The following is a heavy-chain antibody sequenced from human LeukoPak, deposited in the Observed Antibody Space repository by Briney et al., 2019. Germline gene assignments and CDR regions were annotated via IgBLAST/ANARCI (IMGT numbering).Heavy chain of an antibody. V-gene: IGHV3-33*01. CDR2: IWHDGSNK. D-gene: IGHD3-3*01. Sequence: GGSLRLSCAASAFTFSNYGMHWVRQAPGEGLEWVAVIWHDGSNKYYADSVKGRFTISRDNSKNTLNLQMDSLRVEDTAIYYCTRDLRSGYFDYWGQGTLVTVSS. CDR3: TRDLRSGYFDY. CDR1: AFTFSNYG. J-gene: IGHJ4*02.